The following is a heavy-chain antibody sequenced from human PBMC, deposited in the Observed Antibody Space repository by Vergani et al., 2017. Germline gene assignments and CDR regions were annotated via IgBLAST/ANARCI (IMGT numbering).Heavy chain of an antibody. Sequence: QVQLVQSGAEVKKPGSSVKVSCKASGGTFSSYAISWVRQAPGQGLEWMGRIIPILGTANYAQKFQGKVTITADESTSTAYMELRSLRSDDTAVYYCARDLRRMGFTVTPLDYWGQGTLVTVSS. V-gene: IGHV1-69*11. CDR1: GGTFSSYA. CDR2: IIPILGTA. CDR3: ARDLRRMGFTVTPLDY. J-gene: IGHJ4*02. D-gene: IGHD4-17*01.